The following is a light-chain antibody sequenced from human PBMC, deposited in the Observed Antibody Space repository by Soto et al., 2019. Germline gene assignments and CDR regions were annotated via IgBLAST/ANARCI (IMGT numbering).Light chain of an antibody. CDR2: DVS. J-gene: IGLJ1*01. CDR1: SSDVGVYNY. Sequence: QSVMAPHRAVYGSPGQSVTISCTGTSSDVGVYNYVSWYQQYPGKAPKIMIYDVSKRPSGVPDRFSGSKSDNTASLTISGLQAQDEADYYCCSYAGSYTLAFGIRTKGTV. CDR3: CSYAGSYTLA. V-gene: IGLV2-11*01.